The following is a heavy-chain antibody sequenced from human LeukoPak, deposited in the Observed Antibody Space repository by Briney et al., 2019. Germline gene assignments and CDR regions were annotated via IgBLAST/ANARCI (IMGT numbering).Heavy chain of an antibody. D-gene: IGHD3-16*01. CDR1: GGSISSGGYS. CDR3: ARVANYDYVGGSYIF. V-gene: IGHV4-30-2*01. CDR2: IYHSGST. J-gene: IGHJ4*02. Sequence: SETLSLTCAVSGGSISSGGYSWSWVRQPPGKGLEWIGYIYHSGSTYYNPSLKSRVTISVDRSKNQFSLKLSSVTAADTAMYYCARVANYDYVGGSYIFWGQGTLVTVSS.